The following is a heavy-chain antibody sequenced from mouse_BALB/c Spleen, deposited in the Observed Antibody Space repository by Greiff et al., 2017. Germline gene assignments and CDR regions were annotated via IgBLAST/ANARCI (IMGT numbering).Heavy chain of an antibody. J-gene: IGHJ4*01. Sequence: EVQLQQFGAELVKPGASVKISCKASGYTFTDYNMHWVKQSHGKSLEWIGYIYPYNGGTGYNQKFKSKATLTVDNSSSTAYMELRSLTSEDSAVYYCASDYYGYAMDYWGQGTSVTVSS. CDR3: ASDYYGYAMDY. V-gene: IGHV1S29*02. D-gene: IGHD1-1*01. CDR1: GYTFTDYN. CDR2: IYPYNGGT.